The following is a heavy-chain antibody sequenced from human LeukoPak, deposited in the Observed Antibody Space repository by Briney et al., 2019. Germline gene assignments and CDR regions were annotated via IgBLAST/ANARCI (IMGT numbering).Heavy chain of an antibody. CDR1: GFTFSSYA. CDR2: ISYDGSNK. D-gene: IGHD2-2*01. Sequence: QAGGSLRLSCAAPGFTFSSYAMHWVRQAPGKGLEWVAVISYDGSNKYYADSVKGRFTISRDNSKNTLYLQMNSLRAEDTAVYYCARGRVHYMDVWGKGTTVTVSS. CDR3: ARGRVHYMDV. V-gene: IGHV3-30*04. J-gene: IGHJ6*03.